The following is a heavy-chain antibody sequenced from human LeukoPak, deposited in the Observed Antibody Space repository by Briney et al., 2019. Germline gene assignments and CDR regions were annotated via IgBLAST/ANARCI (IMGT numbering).Heavy chain of an antibody. CDR2: IYTSGST. D-gene: IGHD1-26*01. V-gene: IGHV4-4*07. CDR1: GGSISSYY. J-gene: IGHJ4*02. CDR3: ARDRGRGISGSYHYYFDY. Sequence: PSETLSLTCTVSGGSISSYYWSWIRQPAGKGLEWIGRIYTSGSTNYNPSLKSRVTMSVDTSKNQFSLKLSSVTAADTAVYYCARDRGRGISGSYHYYFDYWGQGTLVTVSS.